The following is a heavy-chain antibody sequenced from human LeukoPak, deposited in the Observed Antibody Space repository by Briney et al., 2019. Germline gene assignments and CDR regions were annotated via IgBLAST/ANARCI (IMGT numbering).Heavy chain of an antibody. CDR2: ISSSSSYI. CDR3: ARDGGDPTYYDFWSGYYGSNWFDP. D-gene: IGHD3-3*01. V-gene: IGHV3-21*01. Sequence: GGSLRLSCAASGFTFSSYSMNWVRQAPGKGLEWVSSISSSSSYIYYADSVKGRFTISRDNAKNSLYLQMNSLRAEDTAVYYCARDGGDPTYYDFWSGYYGSNWFDPWGQGTLVTVSS. CDR1: GFTFSSYS. J-gene: IGHJ5*02.